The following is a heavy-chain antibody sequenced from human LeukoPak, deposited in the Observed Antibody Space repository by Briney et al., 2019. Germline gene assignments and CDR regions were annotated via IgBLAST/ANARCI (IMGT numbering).Heavy chain of an antibody. J-gene: IGHJ2*01. CDR3: ARVVSYCGGDCFSRSYWYFDL. D-gene: IGHD2-21*02. CDR2: IYYSGST. Sequence: KPSETLSLTCTVSGGSISSSSYYWGRIRQPPGKGLEWIGSIYYSGSTNYNPSLKSRVTISVDTSKNQFPLKLSSVTAADTAVYYCARVVSYCGGDCFSRSYWYFDLWGRGTLVTVSS. CDR1: GGSISSSSYY. V-gene: IGHV4-39*06.